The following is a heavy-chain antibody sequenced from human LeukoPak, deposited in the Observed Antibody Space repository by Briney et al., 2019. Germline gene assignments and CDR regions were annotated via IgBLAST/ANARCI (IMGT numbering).Heavy chain of an antibody. CDR3: ARSYDYVWGNYRYDFDY. CDR1: GFTFSSYA. V-gene: IGHV3-21*01. D-gene: IGHD3-16*02. Sequence: GGSLRLSCAASGFTFSSYAMSWVRQAPGKGLEWVSSISSSSSYIYYTDSVKGRFTVSRDNAKNSLYLQMNSLRAEDTAVHYCARSYDYVWGNYRYDFDYWGQGTLVTVSS. CDR2: ISSSSSYI. J-gene: IGHJ4*02.